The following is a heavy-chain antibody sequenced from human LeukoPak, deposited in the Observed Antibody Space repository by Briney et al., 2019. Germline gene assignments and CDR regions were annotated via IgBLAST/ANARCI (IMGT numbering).Heavy chain of an antibody. V-gene: IGHV4-39*01. CDR3: ARGEYGSGSYHIDY. CDR1: GDSISSSNCY. CDR2: IYFSGGT. Sequence: SETLSLTCTVSGDSISSSNCYWGWIRQPPGKGLEWIGSIYFSGGTYYNASLKSRVTISVDTSKNQFSLKLSSVTAADTAVYYCARGEYGSGSYHIDYWGQGTLVTVSS. D-gene: IGHD3-10*01. J-gene: IGHJ4*02.